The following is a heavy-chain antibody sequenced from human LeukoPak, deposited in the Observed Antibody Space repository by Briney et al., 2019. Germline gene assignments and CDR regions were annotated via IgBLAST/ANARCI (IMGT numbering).Heavy chain of an antibody. CDR1: GGSISSYY. CDR3: ARKAPGPYDYTFDY. J-gene: IGHJ4*02. Sequence: PSETLSLTCTVSGGSISSYYWSWIRQPPGKGLEWIGYIYYSGSTNYNPSLKSRVTISVDTSKNQFSLKVSSVAAADTAVYYCARKAPGPYDYTFDYWGQGTLVTVSS. CDR2: IYYSGST. V-gene: IGHV4-59*01. D-gene: IGHD4/OR15-4a*01.